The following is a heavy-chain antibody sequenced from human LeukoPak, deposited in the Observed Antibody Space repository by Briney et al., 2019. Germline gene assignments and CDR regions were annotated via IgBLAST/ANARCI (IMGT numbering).Heavy chain of an antibody. Sequence: SETLSLTCTVSGGSISRSSYYWGWIRQPPGKGLEWIGTIYYSGSTYYNPSLKSRVTISVDTSKNQFSLKLSSVTAADTAVYYCARLGVHGYYYDRWGQGTLVTVSS. CDR3: ARLGVHGYYYDR. D-gene: IGHD3-22*01. J-gene: IGHJ4*02. CDR1: GGSISRSSYY. CDR2: IYYSGST. V-gene: IGHV4-39*01.